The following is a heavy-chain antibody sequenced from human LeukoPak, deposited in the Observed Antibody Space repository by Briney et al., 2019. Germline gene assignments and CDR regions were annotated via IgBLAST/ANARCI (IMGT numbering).Heavy chain of an antibody. V-gene: IGHV4-59*08. CDR3: ARRPYGGYDY. Sequence: SETLSLTCTVSGGSISPYYWSWIRQAPGKGLEWIGYIYYSGSTNYNSSLKSRVTISLDTSNNQFSLILKSVTAADTAVYYCARRPYGGYDYWGQGTLVTVPS. CDR2: IYYSGST. J-gene: IGHJ4*02. CDR1: GGSISPYY. D-gene: IGHD5-12*01.